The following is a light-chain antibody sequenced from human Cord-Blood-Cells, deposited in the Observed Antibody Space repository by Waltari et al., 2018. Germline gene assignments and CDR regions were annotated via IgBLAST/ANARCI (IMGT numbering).Light chain of an antibody. V-gene: IGLV2-8*01. J-gene: IGLJ1*01. CDR1: SSDVGGYNN. Sequence: QSALTQPHSASGSPGQSVTISCTGTSSDVGGYNNVSWYQQHPGKAPTLMIYEVSKRPSGVPDRFSGSKSGNTASLTVSGLQAEDEADYYCSSYAGSNNFVFGTGTKVTVL. CDR2: EVS. CDR3: SSYAGSNNFV.